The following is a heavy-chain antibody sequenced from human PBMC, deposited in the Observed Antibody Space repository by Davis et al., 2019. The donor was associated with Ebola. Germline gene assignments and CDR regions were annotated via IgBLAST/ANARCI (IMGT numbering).Heavy chain of an antibody. CDR2: IDPSDSFT. CDR1: GYSFTSYW. D-gene: IGHD2-21*02. J-gene: IGHJ4*02. Sequence: GESLKISCKGSGYSFTSYWISWVRQMPGKGLEWMGRIDPSDSFTNYSPSFQGHVTISADKSINTAYLQWRSLKASDTAMYYCARDVVTARFDSWGQGTLVTVSS. CDR3: ARDVVTARFDS. V-gene: IGHV5-10-1*01.